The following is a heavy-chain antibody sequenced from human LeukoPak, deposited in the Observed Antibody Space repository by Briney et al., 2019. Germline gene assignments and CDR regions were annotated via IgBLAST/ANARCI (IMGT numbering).Heavy chain of an antibody. J-gene: IGHJ6*03. CDR1: GFTFSDYY. Sequence: PGGSLRLSCAASGFTFSDYYMSWIRQAPGQGLEWVSYISSSCSTIYYSNSVKGRFTISRDNAKNSLYLQMNSMRAEDTAVYYCARGPAGYYMDVWGKGTTVTVSS. CDR2: ISSSCSTI. CDR3: ARGPAGYYMDV. V-gene: IGHV3-11*04.